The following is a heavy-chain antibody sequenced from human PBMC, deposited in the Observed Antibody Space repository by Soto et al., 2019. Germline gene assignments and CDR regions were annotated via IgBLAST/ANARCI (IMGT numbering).Heavy chain of an antibody. V-gene: IGHV1-18*01. CDR3: ARGRYGDY. D-gene: IGHD1-1*01. J-gene: IGHJ4*02. CDR1: GYTLTSYG. CDR2: ISAHNGNT. Sequence: QVHLVQSGAEVKKPGASVKVSLKASGYTLTSYGVTWVRQAPGQGLEWMGWISAHNGNTDYAQKLQGRVIVTRDTSTSTAYMELRSLRSDDTAVYYCARGRYGDYWGQGALVTVSS.